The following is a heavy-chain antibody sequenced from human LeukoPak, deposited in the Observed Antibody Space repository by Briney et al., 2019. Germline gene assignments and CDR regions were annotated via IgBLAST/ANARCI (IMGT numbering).Heavy chain of an antibody. V-gene: IGHV4-59*12. CDR3: ARDEDNSGRYYYYMDV. CDR1: GGSLSSYY. D-gene: IGHD3-22*01. Sequence: SETLSLTCTVSGGSLSSYYWSWIRQPPGKGLEWIGYIYYSGSTNYNPSLKSRVTISVDTSKNQFSLKLSSVTAADAAVYYCARDEDNSGRYYYYMDVWGKGTTVTVSS. CDR2: IYYSGST. J-gene: IGHJ6*03.